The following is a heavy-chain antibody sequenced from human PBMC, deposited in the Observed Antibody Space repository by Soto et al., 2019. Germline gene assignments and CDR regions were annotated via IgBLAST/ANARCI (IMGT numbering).Heavy chain of an antibody. V-gene: IGHV3-21*01. J-gene: IGHJ4*02. CDR1: GFTFSSYS. CDR3: ARDQGATRLPEELDY. Sequence: GGSLRLSYAASGFTFSSYSMNWVRQAPGKGLEWVSSISSSSSYIYYADSVKGRFTISRDNAKNSLYLQMNSLRAEDTAVYYCARDQGATRLPEELDYWGQGTLVTVSS. CDR2: ISSSSSYI. D-gene: IGHD5-12*01.